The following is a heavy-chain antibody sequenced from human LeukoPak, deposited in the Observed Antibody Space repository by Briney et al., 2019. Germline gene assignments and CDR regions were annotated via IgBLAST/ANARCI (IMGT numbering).Heavy chain of an antibody. CDR3: ARGTRGPLRYFDWPPFDY. CDR1: GGTFSSYA. Sequence: ASVKVSCKASGGTFSSYAISWVRQAPGQGLEWMGGIIPIFGTANYAQKFQGRVTITADESTSTAYMELSSLRSEDTAVYYCARGTRGPLRYFDWPPFDYWGQGTLVTVPS. CDR2: IIPIFGTA. V-gene: IGHV1-69*13. J-gene: IGHJ4*02. D-gene: IGHD3-9*01.